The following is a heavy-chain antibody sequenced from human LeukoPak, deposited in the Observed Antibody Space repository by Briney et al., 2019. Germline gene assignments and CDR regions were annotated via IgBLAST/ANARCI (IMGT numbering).Heavy chain of an antibody. CDR2: IQTSGST. CDR3: ARGYYYDTRNAFDI. V-gene: IGHV4-4*07. Sequence: SETLSLTCTVSGGSISSYYWSWIRQPAGKGLEWIGRIQTSGSTNYIPSLKSRVTISVDKSKNQFSLKLSSVTAADTAVYYRARGYYYDTRNAFDIWGQGTMVTVSS. CDR1: GGSISSYY. J-gene: IGHJ3*02. D-gene: IGHD3-22*01.